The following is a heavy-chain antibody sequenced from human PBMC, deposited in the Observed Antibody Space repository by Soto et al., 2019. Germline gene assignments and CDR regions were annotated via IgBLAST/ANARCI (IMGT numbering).Heavy chain of an antibody. CDR1: GGTFSSYA. V-gene: IGHV1-69*01. Sequence: QVQLVQSGAEVKKPGSSVKVSCKASGGTFSSYAISWVRQAPGQGLEWMGGIIPIFGTANYAQKFQGRVTITADESTSTAYMELSSLRSEDTAVYYCARAPTLLRYFDYYYYYGMDVWGQGTTVTVSS. J-gene: IGHJ6*02. CDR2: IIPIFGTA. CDR3: ARAPTLLRYFDYYYYYGMDV. D-gene: IGHD3-9*01.